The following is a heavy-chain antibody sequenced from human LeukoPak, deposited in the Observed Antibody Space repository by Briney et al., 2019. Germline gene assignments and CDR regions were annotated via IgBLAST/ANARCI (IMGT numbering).Heavy chain of an antibody. CDR1: GFTFSSSW. CDR2: ISRSSSTI. J-gene: IGHJ4*02. D-gene: IGHD4-23*01. Sequence: GGSLRLSCVDSGFTFSSSWMSWVRQAPGKGLEWVSYISRSSSTIYYADSVKGRFTISRDNAKNSLYLQMNSLRDEDTAVYYCARDGDGGLGSDYWGQGTLVTV. CDR3: ARDGDGGLGSDY. V-gene: IGHV3-48*02.